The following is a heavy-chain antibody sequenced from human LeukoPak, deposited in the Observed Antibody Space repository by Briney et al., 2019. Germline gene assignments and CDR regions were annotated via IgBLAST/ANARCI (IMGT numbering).Heavy chain of an antibody. Sequence: SETLSLTCTVSGGSISSYYWSWVRQPAGKGLEWIGRIYTSGSTNYNPSLKSRVTMSVDTSKNQFSLKLSSVTAADTAVYYCARSYRYCSSTSAKGPCWFDPWGQGTLVTVSS. CDR1: GGSISSYY. J-gene: IGHJ5*02. D-gene: IGHD2-2*01. CDR2: IYTSGST. V-gene: IGHV4-4*07. CDR3: ARSYRYCSSTSAKGPCWFDP.